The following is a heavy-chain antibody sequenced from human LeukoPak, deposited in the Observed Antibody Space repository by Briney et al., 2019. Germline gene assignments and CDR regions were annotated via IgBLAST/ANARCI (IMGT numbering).Heavy chain of an antibody. D-gene: IGHD1-26*01. CDR2: IKQDGGEK. J-gene: IGHJ4*02. CDR1: GFAFSSYW. CDR3: ARLGGSYYTY. V-gene: IGHV3-7*01. Sequence: GGSLRLSCVASGFAFSSYWMSWVRQAPGKGLEWVANIKQDGGEKYYVDSVKGRSTISRDNAKNSLFLQMNSLRVEDTAVYYCARLGGSYYTYWGQGTLVTVSS.